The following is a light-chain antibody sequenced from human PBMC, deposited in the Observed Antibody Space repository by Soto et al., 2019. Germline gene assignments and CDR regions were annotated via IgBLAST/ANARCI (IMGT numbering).Light chain of an antibody. CDR3: QQYYSSPGT. J-gene: IGKJ1*01. CDR2: DAS. V-gene: IGKV1-5*01. Sequence: DIQMTQSPSSLSASVGDRVTITCRASQSISNWLAWYQQKPGKAPKLLIYDASTLESGVPSRFSGGGFGTDFTLTISSLQPDDFATYYCQQYYSSPGTFGQGTKVDIK. CDR1: QSISNW.